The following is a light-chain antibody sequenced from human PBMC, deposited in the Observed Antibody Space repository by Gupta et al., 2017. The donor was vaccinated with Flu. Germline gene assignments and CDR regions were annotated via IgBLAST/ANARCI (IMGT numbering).Light chain of an antibody. J-gene: IGLJ3*02. CDR1: TVGSKR. V-gene: IGLV3-21*02. CDR2: DDS. CDR3: QVWDYSSEHVV. Sequence: SYVLTQPPSVSVAPGQTARIPCGGNTVGSKRVHWYQQRPGQAPVLVVSDDSDRPSGIPERFSGSNSGNTATLTISRVEAADEADYYCQVWDYSSEHVVFGGGTKLTVL.